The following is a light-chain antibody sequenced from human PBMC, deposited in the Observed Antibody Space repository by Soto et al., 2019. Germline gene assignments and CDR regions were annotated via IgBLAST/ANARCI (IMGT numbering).Light chain of an antibody. CDR1: QTISSW. CDR3: QQSYNAPIT. CDR2: KAS. V-gene: IGKV1-5*03. J-gene: IGKJ5*01. Sequence: DIQMTQSPSTLSGSVGDRVTITCRASQTISSWLAWYQQKPGKAPKLLIYKASTLKSGVPSRFSGSGSGTDFTLTISILQPEDFATYYCQQSYNAPITFGQGTRLEIK.